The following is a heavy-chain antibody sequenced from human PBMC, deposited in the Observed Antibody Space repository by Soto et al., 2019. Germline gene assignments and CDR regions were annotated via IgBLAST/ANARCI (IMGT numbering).Heavy chain of an antibody. Sequence: SETLSLTCAVYGGSFSGYYWSWIRQPPGKGLEWIGEINYSGSTNYNPSLKSRVTISVDTSKNQFSLKLSSVTAADTAVYYCARGPPGYYYYGMDVWGQGTTVTVSS. CDR3: ARGPPGYYYYGMDV. V-gene: IGHV4-34*01. CDR1: GGSFSGYY. CDR2: INYSGST. J-gene: IGHJ6*02.